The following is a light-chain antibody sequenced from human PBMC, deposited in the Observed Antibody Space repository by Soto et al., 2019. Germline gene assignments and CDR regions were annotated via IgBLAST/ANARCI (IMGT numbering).Light chain of an antibody. CDR3: QQSYNTPWT. Sequence: DIQMTQSPSSLSASVGDRVTITCRASQTIGSYLNWYQQNPGKAPKVLIYAASSLQSGVPSRFSGSGSGTGFTLTISSLQPEDFATYFCQQSYNTPWTFGQGTKVEIK. J-gene: IGKJ1*01. CDR1: QTIGSY. CDR2: AAS. V-gene: IGKV1-39*01.